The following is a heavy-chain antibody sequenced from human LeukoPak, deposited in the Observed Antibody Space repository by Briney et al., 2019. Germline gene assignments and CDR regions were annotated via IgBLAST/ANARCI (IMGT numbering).Heavy chain of an antibody. Sequence: GGSLRLSCAGSGFTFSASAMHWVRQASGKGLEWVGRVRTKTNNYATTYAASVKGRFTISRDDSKNTAYLQMNSLGTGDTAVYYCASYDNAGNYYHNYWGQGTLVTVSS. D-gene: IGHD3-22*01. CDR3: ASYDNAGNYYHNY. CDR2: VRTKTNNYAT. CDR1: GFTFSASA. J-gene: IGHJ4*02. V-gene: IGHV3-73*01.